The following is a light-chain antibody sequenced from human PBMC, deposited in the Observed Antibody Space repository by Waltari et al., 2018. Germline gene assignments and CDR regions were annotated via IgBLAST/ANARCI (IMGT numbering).Light chain of an antibody. J-gene: IGKJ1*01. Sequence: VSHQPPGTLSLSPGERATVSCRASQSVTSRYSAWYQQKPGQAPRLLIYGASSRATGIPDRFSGSGSGTDFTLTISRLEPEDFAVYYCQQYGSSPRTFGQGTKVEIK. CDR2: GAS. V-gene: IGKV3-20*01. CDR1: QSVTSRY. CDR3: QQYGSSPRT.